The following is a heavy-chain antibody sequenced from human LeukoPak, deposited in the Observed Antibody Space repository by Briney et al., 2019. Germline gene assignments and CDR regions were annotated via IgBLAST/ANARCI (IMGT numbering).Heavy chain of an antibody. Sequence: GGSLRLSCAASGFTFSSYGMHWVRQAPGKGLEWVAVISYDGSNKYYADSVKGRFTISRDNSKNTLYLQMNSLRAEDTAVYYCAKGGYSGSFLDYWGQGTLVTVSS. CDR1: GFTFSSYG. CDR2: ISYDGSNK. D-gene: IGHD1-26*01. J-gene: IGHJ4*02. CDR3: AKGGYSGSFLDY. V-gene: IGHV3-30*18.